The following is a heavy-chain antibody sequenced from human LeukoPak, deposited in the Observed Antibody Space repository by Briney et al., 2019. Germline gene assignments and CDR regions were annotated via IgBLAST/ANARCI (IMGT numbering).Heavy chain of an antibody. J-gene: IGHJ4*02. Sequence: ASEKVSCKASGYTFTNYGISWVRQAPGQGLEWMGWISASNGHTNFAQKLQGRVTMTTDSSTSTAYMDLRSLRSDDAAVYYCARVGPLQDSSSSLWGQGTLVTVSS. CDR1: GYTFTNYG. CDR3: ARVGPLQDSSSSL. V-gene: IGHV1-18*01. CDR2: ISASNGHT. D-gene: IGHD6-6*01.